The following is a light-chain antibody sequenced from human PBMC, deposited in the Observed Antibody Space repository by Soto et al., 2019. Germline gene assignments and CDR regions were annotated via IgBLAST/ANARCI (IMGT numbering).Light chain of an antibody. CDR2: WAS. V-gene: IGKV4-1*01. J-gene: IGKJ4*01. Sequence: DIVMTQSPDSLAVSLGERATINCKSSQSLLYSSNNKNYLTWYQHKPGQPPKLLIYWASTRKSGVPDRFSGSGSGTDFTLTISSLQAEDVAVHYCQKYYSIPPTFGGGTKLDIK. CDR3: QKYYSIPPT. CDR1: QSLLYSSNNKNY.